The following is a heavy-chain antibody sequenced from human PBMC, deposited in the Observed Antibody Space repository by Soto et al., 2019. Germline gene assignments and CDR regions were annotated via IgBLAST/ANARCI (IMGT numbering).Heavy chain of an antibody. Sequence: QVQLQESGPGLVKPSETLSLTCTVSGDSITTYYWGWIRQPPGKGLEYIAYMYYSGSAIYNPSLKGRVTLSVDTSKNQLSLSLSSVTAADTAVYYCARDRRGRAACDLWGQGTTVTVSS. CDR1: GDSITTYY. J-gene: IGHJ3*01. CDR3: ARDRRGRAACDL. CDR2: MYYSGSA. V-gene: IGHV4-59*01. D-gene: IGHD3-10*01.